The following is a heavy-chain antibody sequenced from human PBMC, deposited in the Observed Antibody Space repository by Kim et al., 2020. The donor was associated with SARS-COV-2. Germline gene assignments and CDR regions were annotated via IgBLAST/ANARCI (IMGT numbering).Heavy chain of an antibody. D-gene: IGHD3-10*01. V-gene: IGHV4-30-4*01. J-gene: IGHJ4*02. CDR3: AGTEKGWVQGVIPRPYFDY. CDR1: GGSISSGDYY. Sequence: SETLSLTCTVSGGSISSGDYYWSWIRQPPGKGLEWIGYIYYSGSTYYNPSLKSRVTISVDTSKNQFSLKLSSVTAADTAVYYCAGTEKGWVQGVIPRPYFDYWGQGTLVTVSS. CDR2: IYYSGST.